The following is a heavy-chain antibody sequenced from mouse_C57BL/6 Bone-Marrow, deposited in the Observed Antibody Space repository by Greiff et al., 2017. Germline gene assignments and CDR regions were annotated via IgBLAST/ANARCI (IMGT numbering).Heavy chain of an antibody. V-gene: IGHV1-82*01. D-gene: IGHD3-2*02. J-gene: IGHJ2*01. CDR3: ATSGGRDFDY. CDR1: GYAFSSSW. CDR2: IYPGDGDT. Sequence: VQLQQSGPELVKPGASVKISCKASGYAFSSSWMNWVKQRPGKGLEWIGRIYPGDGDTNYNGKFKGKATLTADKSSSTAYMQLSSLTSEDSAVYFCATSGGRDFDYWGQGTTLTVSS.